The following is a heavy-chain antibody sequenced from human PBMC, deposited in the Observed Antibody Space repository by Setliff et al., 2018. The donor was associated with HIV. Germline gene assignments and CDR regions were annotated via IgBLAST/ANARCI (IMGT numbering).Heavy chain of an antibody. Sequence: SETLSLTCTVSGASITTDTYYWAWIRQPPGKGLEWIGSIYHRGSTHHNPSLKSRVTFSVDTSKNQFSLKLSSVTAADTAVYYCARDLWGDDYYYNNMDVWGKGTTVTVSS. V-gene: IGHV4-39*02. CDR2: IYHRGST. CDR3: ARDLWGDDYYYNNMDV. D-gene: IGHD2-21*02. CDR1: GASITTDTYY. J-gene: IGHJ6*03.